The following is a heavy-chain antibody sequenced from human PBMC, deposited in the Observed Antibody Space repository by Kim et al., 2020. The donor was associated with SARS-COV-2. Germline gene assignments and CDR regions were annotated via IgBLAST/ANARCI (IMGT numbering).Heavy chain of an antibody. D-gene: IGHD2-2*01. CDR2: IYYSGST. CDR3: ARYAGAEYCSSTSCYGMDV. J-gene: IGHJ6*01. V-gene: IGHV4-59*13. CDR1: GGSISSYY. Sequence: SETLSLTCTVSGGSISSYYWSWIRQPPGKGLEWIGYIYYSGSTNFNPSLKSRVTISVDTSKNQFSLKLSSVTAADTAVYYCARYAGAEYCSSTSCYGMDV.